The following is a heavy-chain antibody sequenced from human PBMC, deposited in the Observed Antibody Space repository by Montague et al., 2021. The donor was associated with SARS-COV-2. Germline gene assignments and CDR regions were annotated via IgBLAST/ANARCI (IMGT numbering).Heavy chain of an antibody. CDR2: INHSGST. CDR3: TRGDLRYSSSWYLDY. Sequence: SETLSLTCAVYGGSFSGYYWSWIRQPPGKGLEWIGEINHSGSTNYNPSPKSRVTISVDTSKNQFSLKLSSVTAADTAVYYCTRGDLRYSSSWYLDYWGQGTLVTVSS. D-gene: IGHD6-13*01. V-gene: IGHV4-34*01. J-gene: IGHJ4*02. CDR1: GGSFSGYY.